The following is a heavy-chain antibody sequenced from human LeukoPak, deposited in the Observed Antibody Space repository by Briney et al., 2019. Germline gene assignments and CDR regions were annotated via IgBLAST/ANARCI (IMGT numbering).Heavy chain of an antibody. CDR3: ARDWGSGRYYDWYFDL. CDR2: IYTSGST. V-gene: IGHV4-4*07. D-gene: IGHD1-26*01. Sequence: SETLSPTCAVSGGSISSYYWSWIRQPAGKGLEWIGRIYTSGSTNYNPSLKSRVTMSVDTSKNQFSLKLSSVTAADTAVYYCARDWGSGRYYDWYFDLWGRGTLVTVSS. J-gene: IGHJ2*01. CDR1: GGSISSYY.